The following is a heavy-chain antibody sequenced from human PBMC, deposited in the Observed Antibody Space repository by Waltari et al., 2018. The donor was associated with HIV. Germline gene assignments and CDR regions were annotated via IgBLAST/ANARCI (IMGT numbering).Heavy chain of an antibody. CDR1: GFSFSSYG. V-gene: IGHV3-30*18. J-gene: IGHJ5*02. CDR2: ISDDGSNK. Sequence: QVKLVESGGGVVQPGRSLRLSCAASGFSFSSYGMHWVRQAPGKGLEWGAVISDDGSNKYYAGAGKGRFTSSRDNSKNTLYLQMNSLRAEDTAVYYCAKDYFVVVTAAGPFDPWGQGTLVTVSS. D-gene: IGHD2-21*02. CDR3: AKDYFVVVTAAGPFDP.